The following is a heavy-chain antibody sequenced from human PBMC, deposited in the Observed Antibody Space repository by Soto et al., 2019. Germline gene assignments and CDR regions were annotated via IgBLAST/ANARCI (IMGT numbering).Heavy chain of an antibody. V-gene: IGHV4-30-4*01. CDR1: GGSISSGDYY. J-gene: IGHJ6*02. D-gene: IGHD2-2*01. CDR2: IYYSGST. CDR3: ARDRGGIIVLPAAGDTYYSVMDV. Sequence: PSETLSLTCTVSGGSISSGDYYWSWIRQPPGEGLEWIGYIYYSGSTYYNPSLNSRLTISVDTSKNQFSLKLSSVTAADTAVYYCARDRGGIIVLPAAGDTYYSVMDVWGQGATVTVSS.